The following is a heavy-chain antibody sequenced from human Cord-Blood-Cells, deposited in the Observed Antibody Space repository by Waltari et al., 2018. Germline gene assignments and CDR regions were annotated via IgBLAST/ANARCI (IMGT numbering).Heavy chain of an antibody. V-gene: IGHV4-4*07. CDR1: GGSIGSYY. J-gene: IGHJ6*02. D-gene: IGHD4-17*01. CDR3: ARQAGDYYYYGMDV. Sequence: QVQLQESGPGLVKPSETLSLPCPVSGGSIGSYYWGWIRQPAGKGLEWIGRIYTSGSTNYNPSLKSRVTMSVDTSKNQFSLKLSSVTAADTAVYYCARQAGDYYYYGMDVWGQGTTVTVSS. CDR2: IYTSGST.